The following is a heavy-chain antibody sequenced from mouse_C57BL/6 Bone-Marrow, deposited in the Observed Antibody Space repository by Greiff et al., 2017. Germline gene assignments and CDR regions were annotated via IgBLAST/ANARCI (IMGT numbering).Heavy chain of an antibody. V-gene: IGHV1-69*01. CDR3: AREAQGARGAMDF. J-gene: IGHJ4*01. CDR1: GYTFTSYW. CDR2: IDPSDSYT. Sequence: QVQLKQPGAELVMPGASVKLSCKASGYTFTSYWMHWVKQRPGQGLEWIGEIDPSDSYTNYNQKFKGKSTLTVDTSSSTAYMQLSSLTSEDSAVYYCAREAQGARGAMDFWGRGTSVTVSA. D-gene: IGHD3-2*02.